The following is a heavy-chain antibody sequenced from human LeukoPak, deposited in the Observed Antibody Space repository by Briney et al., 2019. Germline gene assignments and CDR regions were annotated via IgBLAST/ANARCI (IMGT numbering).Heavy chain of an antibody. CDR3: ASSIVVVAATPGLDY. J-gene: IGHJ4*02. V-gene: IGHV3-48*03. Sequence: GGSLRLSCAASGFTFSSYEMNWVRQAPGKGLEWVSYISSSGSTIYYADSVKGRFTISRDNAKNSLYLQMNSLRAEDTAVYYCASSIVVVAATPGLDYWGQGTLVTVSS. CDR2: ISSSGSTI. CDR1: GFTFSSYE. D-gene: IGHD2-15*01.